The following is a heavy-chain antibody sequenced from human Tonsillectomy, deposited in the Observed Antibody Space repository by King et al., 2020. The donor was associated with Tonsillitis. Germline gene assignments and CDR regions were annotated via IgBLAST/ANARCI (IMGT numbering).Heavy chain of an antibody. V-gene: IGHV4-59*01. J-gene: IGHJ3*02. Sequence: QLQESGAGLVKPSETLSLTCTVAGGSISSYYGSWIRQPPGRGLEGRGYIYYNGIANYNPSLKSRVTISVDTSKNKLSLKLRSVSAADTAVYYCAGDLAGGRPAAFDIWGQGTMVTVSS. D-gene: IGHD6-25*01. CDR2: IYYNGIA. CDR1: GGSISSYY. CDR3: AGDLAGGRPAAFDI.